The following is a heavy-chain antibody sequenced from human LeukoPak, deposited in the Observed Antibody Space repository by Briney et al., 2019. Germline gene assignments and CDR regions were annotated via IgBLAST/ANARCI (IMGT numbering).Heavy chain of an antibody. CDR1: GYMFTGHY. D-gene: IGHD3-3*01. V-gene: IGHV1-2*02. CDR2: IKPNSGGT. J-gene: IGHJ4*02. CDR3: ARGPPGGLRFLEWSSPLDY. Sequence: ASVKVSCKASGYMFTGHYMHCVRQAPGQGLEWMGWIKPNSGGTTYAQKFQGRVTMTRDTSISTAYMELSRLRSDDTAMYYCARGPPGGLRFLEWSSPLDYWGQGTLVTVSS.